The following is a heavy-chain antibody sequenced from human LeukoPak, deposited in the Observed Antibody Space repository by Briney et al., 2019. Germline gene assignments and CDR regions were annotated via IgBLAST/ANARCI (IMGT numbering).Heavy chain of an antibody. V-gene: IGHV3-23*01. J-gene: IGHJ4*02. CDR3: ANPWYYYGSGSY. Sequence: GGSLRLSCAASGFTFSSYAMSWVRQAPGKGLEWVSAISGSGGSTYYADSVKGRFTIPRDNSKNTLYLQMNSLRAEDTAVYYCANPWYYYGSGSYWGQGTLVTVSS. CDR2: ISGSGGST. CDR1: GFTFSSYA. D-gene: IGHD3-10*01.